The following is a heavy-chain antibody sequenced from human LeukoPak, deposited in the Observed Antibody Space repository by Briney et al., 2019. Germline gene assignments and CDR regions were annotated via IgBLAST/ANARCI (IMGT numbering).Heavy chain of an antibody. J-gene: IGHJ4*02. CDR1: GDSVSSNSAV. CDR2: TYYRSKWFN. D-gene: IGHD2/OR15-2a*01. Sequence: SQTLSLTCAISGDSVSSNSAVWNWIRQSPSRGLEWLGRTYYRSKWFNDYAESVKSRITISPDTSRNQFSLQLNSVTLEDTAVYYCAHTSHPYYFDYWGQGILVTVSS. CDR3: AHTSHPYYFDY. V-gene: IGHV6-1*01.